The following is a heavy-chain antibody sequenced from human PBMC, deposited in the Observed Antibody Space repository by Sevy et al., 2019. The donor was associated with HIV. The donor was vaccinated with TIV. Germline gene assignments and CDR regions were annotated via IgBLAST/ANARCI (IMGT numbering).Heavy chain of an antibody. CDR1: GGTFSSYA. J-gene: IGHJ6*02. CDR2: FIPIFGTA. V-gene: IGHV1-69*13. D-gene: IGHD1-26*01. CDR3: ARDPPLYYPVPEDYYYYYGMDV. Sequence: ASVKVSCKASGGTFSSYAISWVRQAPGQGLEWMGGFIPIFGTANYAQKFQGRVTITADESTSTAYMELSSLRSEDTAVYYCARDPPLYYPVPEDYYYYYGMDVWGQGTTVTVSS.